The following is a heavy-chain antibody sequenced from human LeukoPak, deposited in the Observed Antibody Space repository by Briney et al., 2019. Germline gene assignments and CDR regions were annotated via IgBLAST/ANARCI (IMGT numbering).Heavy chain of an antibody. Sequence: SETLSLTCTVSGGSISYYYLSWIRQPPGKGLEWIGYIYYSGSTNYNPSLKGRVTISVDTSKNQFSLKLSSVTAADTAVYYCTRHSREQSYSSGWNSYWNFDLWGRGTLVTVSS. CDR2: IYYSGST. CDR1: GGSISYYY. CDR3: TRHSREQSYSSGWNSYWNFDL. V-gene: IGHV4-59*08. J-gene: IGHJ2*01. D-gene: IGHD6-19*01.